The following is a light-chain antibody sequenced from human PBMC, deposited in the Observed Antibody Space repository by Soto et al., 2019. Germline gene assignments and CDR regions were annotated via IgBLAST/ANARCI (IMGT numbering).Light chain of an antibody. CDR3: QQYHSTPDT. J-gene: IGKJ2*01. Sequence: DIVMTQSPDSLAVSLCERATINCKSSQSVLYSSNNKNYLAWYQQKPGQPPKLLIYWASTRESGVPDRFSGSGSGTDFTLTISSLQAEDVAVHYCQQYHSTPDTFGQGTKLEIK. CDR2: WAS. CDR1: QSVLYSSNNKNY. V-gene: IGKV4-1*01.